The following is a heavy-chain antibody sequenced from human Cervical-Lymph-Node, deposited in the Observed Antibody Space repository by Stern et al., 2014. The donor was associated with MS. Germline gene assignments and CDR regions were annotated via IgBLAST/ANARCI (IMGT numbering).Heavy chain of an antibody. CDR2: LNPSSRAT. D-gene: IGHD4-17*01. Sequence: QVQLVPSGAEVKKPGASVKVSCKASGYIFTAYYIHCVRPAPGKGLSWMGRLNPSSRATDLAQTFQGRVTMTRDTSISTAYMELTRLTSDDTAVYYCARSITVTPLEYWGQGTLVAVSS. CDR3: ARSITVTPLEY. CDR1: GYIFTAYY. J-gene: IGHJ4*02. V-gene: IGHV1-2*06.